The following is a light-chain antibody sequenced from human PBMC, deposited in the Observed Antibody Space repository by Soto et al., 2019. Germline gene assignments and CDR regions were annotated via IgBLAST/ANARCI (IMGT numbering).Light chain of an antibody. CDR2: DAS. J-gene: IGKJ2*01. CDR3: QQYGSSPYT. V-gene: IGKV3-20*01. Sequence: EIVLTQSPGPLSLSPGERATLSCRASQSVSSSYLAWYQQKPGQAPRLLIYDASSRATGIPDRFSGSGSGTDFTLTINRLEPEDFAVYYCQQYGSSPYTFGQGTKLEIK. CDR1: QSVSSSY.